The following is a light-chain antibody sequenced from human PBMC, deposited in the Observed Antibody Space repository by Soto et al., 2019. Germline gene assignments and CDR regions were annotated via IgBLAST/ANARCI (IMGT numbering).Light chain of an antibody. CDR1: QSVFSN. CDR3: QQYYRWPLT. Sequence: EFVLTQSPGTLSLSPGERATLSCWASQSVFSNLAWYQQKPGQAPRLLIYDASTRATGIPDRLSGSGSGTEFTLTISSLQSQDFAVYYCQQYYRWPLTFGGGTKVDI. CDR2: DAS. J-gene: IGKJ4*01. V-gene: IGKV3-15*01.